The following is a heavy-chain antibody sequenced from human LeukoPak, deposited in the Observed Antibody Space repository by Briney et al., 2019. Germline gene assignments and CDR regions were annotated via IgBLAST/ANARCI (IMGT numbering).Heavy chain of an antibody. V-gene: IGHV3-7*01. CDR2: IRQDGNEE. CDR3: ARARRYYDSGSFSIDY. CDR1: GFTLATYW. J-gene: IGHJ4*02. Sequence: GGSLRLSCVASGFTLATYWMSWVRQAPGKGLEWVANIRQDGNEEYYVDSVKGRFTISREDATNSLYLQMDSLRAEDTAVYYCARARRYYDSGSFSIDYWGQGILVTVSS. D-gene: IGHD3-10*01.